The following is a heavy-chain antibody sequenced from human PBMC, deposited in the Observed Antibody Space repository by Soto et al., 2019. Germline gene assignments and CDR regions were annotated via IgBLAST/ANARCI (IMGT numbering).Heavy chain of an antibody. CDR1: GFTFDDYA. CDR3: AKDAFYSSGWYYWYFDL. V-gene: IGHV3-9*01. Sequence: DVQLVESGGGLVQPGRSLRLSCAASGFTFDDYAMHWVRQAPGKGLEWVSGISWNSGSIGYADSVKGRFTISRDNAKNSLYLQMNSLRAEDTALYYCAKDAFYSSGWYYWYFDLWGRGTLVTVSS. CDR2: ISWNSGSI. D-gene: IGHD6-19*01. J-gene: IGHJ2*01.